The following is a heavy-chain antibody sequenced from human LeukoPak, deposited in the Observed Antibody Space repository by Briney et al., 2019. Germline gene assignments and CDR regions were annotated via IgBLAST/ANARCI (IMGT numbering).Heavy chain of an antibody. CDR3: ARSNRIVVPAAMARRGRPPYYYGMDV. V-gene: IGHV1-46*01. CDR2: INPSGGST. D-gene: IGHD2-2*01. CDR1: GYTFTSYY. Sequence: GASVKVSCKASGYTFTSYYMHWVRQAPGQGLEWMGIINPSGGSTSYAQKFQGRVTMTRDTSTSTVYMELSSLRSEDTAVYYCARSNRIVVPAAMARRGRPPYYYGMDVWGQGTTVTVSS. J-gene: IGHJ6*02.